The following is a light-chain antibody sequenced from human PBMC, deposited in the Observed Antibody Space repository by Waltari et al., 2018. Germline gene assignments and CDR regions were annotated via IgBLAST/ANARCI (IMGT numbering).Light chain of an antibody. CDR1: SGHSNYA. CDR3: QTWGTGVHVV. J-gene: IGLJ2*01. CDR2: VHSGGTQ. Sequence: QVVLTQSPSASASRGASVKLTCTLSSGHSNYAIAWHQQQPGKGPRFLMKVHSGGTQFKGDGIPDRFTGSSSGSERYLPISSRQSDDEADYYCQTWGTGVHVVFGGGTKLTVL. V-gene: IGLV4-69*01.